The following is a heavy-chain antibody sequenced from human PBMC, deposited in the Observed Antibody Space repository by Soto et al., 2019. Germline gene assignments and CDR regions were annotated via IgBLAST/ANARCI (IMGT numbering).Heavy chain of an antibody. D-gene: IGHD4-17*01. V-gene: IGHV3-23*01. CDR2: ISGSADST. Sequence: EVQMWESGGGLVQPGGSLRLSCAASGFTFSSYAMNWVRQAPGKGLEWVSVISGSADSTYYADSVKGRFTIARDNSRNTLYLQMNSLRAEDTAVYYCARQKFYGDPYYFDYWGQGTLVTVSS. J-gene: IGHJ4*02. CDR1: GFTFSSYA. CDR3: ARQKFYGDPYYFDY.